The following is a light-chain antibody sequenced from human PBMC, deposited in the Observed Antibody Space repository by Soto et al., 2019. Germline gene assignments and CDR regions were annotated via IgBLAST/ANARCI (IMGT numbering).Light chain of an antibody. V-gene: IGKV2-28*01. Sequence: DTVMTQSPLSLPVTPGEPASISCRSSQSLLHSNGYNYLDWYLQKPGQSPQLLIYLGSNRASGVPDRFSGSGSGTDFTLTISRVEAEDVGVYFCAQGLATPFTFGGGTKVDIK. CDR1: QSLLHSNGYNY. CDR3: AQGLATPFT. J-gene: IGKJ4*01. CDR2: LGS.